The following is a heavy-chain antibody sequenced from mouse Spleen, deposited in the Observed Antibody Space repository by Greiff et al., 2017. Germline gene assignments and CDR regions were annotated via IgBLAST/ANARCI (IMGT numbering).Heavy chain of an antibody. D-gene: IGHD4-1*01. CDR2: IWSGGST. CDR3: ARTGTSTLYAMDY. J-gene: IGHJ4*01. V-gene: IGHV2-2*01. CDR1: GFSLTSYG. Sequence: QVQLKESGPGLVQPSQSLSITCTVSGFSLTSYGVHWVRQSPGKGLEWLGVIWSGGSTDYNAAFISRLSISKDNSKSQVFFKMNSLQADDTAIYYCARTGTSTLYAMDYWGQGTSVTVSS.